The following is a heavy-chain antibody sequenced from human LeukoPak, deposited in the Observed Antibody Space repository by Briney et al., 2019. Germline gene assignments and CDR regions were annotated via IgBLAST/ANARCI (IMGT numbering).Heavy chain of an antibody. CDR2: INSDGSTT. V-gene: IGHV3-74*01. J-gene: IGHJ4*02. CDR1: GITVSKYW. CDR3: ARGNYYGQDY. D-gene: IGHD3-10*01. Sequence: GGSLRLSCAVSGITVSKYWMHWVRQAPGKGLVWISRINSDGSTTSYADSVKGRFTISRDNAKNTLYLQMNSLRAEDTAVYYCARGNYYGQDYWGQGTLVTVSS.